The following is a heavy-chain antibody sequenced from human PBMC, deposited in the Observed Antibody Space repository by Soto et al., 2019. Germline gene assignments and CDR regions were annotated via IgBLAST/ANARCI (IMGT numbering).Heavy chain of an antibody. CDR2: ISAYNGNT. D-gene: IGHD2-15*01. Sequence: QVQLVQSGAEVKKPGASVKVSCKASGYTFTSYGISWVRQAPGQGLEWMGWISAYNGNTNYAQKLQGRATMTTDTATSTAHWELRSLSSDATAVYSCARVGGDCSGDSCDSGCYFDLWGRGTLVTVSS. CDR1: GYTFTSYG. J-gene: IGHJ2*01. CDR3: ARVGGDCSGDSCDSGCYFDL. V-gene: IGHV1-18*01.